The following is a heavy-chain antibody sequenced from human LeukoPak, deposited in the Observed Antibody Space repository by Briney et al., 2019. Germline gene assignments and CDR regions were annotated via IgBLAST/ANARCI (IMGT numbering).Heavy chain of an antibody. Sequence: GGSLRLSCAASGFTFSSYGMHWVRQAPGKGLEWVAVISYDGTNKYYADSVKGRFTISRDNSKNTLYLQMNSLRAEDTAFYYCAKNSGWYYFDYWGQGTLVTVSS. CDR3: AKNSGWYYFDY. V-gene: IGHV3-30*18. CDR2: ISYDGTNK. J-gene: IGHJ4*02. D-gene: IGHD6-19*01. CDR1: GFTFSSYG.